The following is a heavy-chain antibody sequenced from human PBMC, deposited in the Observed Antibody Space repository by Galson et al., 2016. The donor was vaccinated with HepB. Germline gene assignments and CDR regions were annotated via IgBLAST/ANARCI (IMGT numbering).Heavy chain of an antibody. D-gene: IGHD5-24*01. Sequence: SETLSLTCTVSGGSISSYFWTWIRQPPGKGLEWIGYIYHSGNTNYNPSLKSRVTISVDTSKIQFSLKLSSVTAADTAVYYCARDRRDGYNFNRYFDLWGRGTLVTVSS. CDR2: IYHSGNT. CDR1: GGSISSYF. J-gene: IGHJ2*01. V-gene: IGHV4-59*01. CDR3: ARDRRDGYNFNRYFDL.